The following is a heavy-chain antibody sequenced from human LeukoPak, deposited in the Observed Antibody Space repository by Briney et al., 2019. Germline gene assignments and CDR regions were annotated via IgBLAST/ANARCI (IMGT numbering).Heavy chain of an antibody. D-gene: IGHD5-12*01. V-gene: IGHV3-74*01. Sequence: GGSLRLSCAASGYTFSSYWMHWVRQAPGKGVVWFSRINSDGSSTSYADSVKGRFTISRDNAKNTLYLQMNSLRAEDTAVYYCARVGKVATIDYWGQGTLVTVSS. CDR1: GYTFSSYW. CDR3: ARVGKVATIDY. CDR2: INSDGSST. J-gene: IGHJ4*02.